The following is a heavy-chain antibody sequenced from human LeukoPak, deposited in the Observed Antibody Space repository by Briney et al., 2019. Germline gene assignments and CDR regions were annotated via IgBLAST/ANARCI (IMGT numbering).Heavy chain of an antibody. CDR3: ARGVRPVTYYYGSGIFDY. Sequence: PSQTLSLTCTVSGGSISSGGYYWSWIRQHPGKGLEWIGYIYYSGSTYYNPSLKSRVTISVDTSKNQFSLKLSSVTAADKAVYYCARGVRPVTYYYGSGIFDYWGQGTLVTVSS. J-gene: IGHJ4*02. V-gene: IGHV4-31*03. D-gene: IGHD3-10*01. CDR2: IYYSGST. CDR1: GGSISSGGYY.